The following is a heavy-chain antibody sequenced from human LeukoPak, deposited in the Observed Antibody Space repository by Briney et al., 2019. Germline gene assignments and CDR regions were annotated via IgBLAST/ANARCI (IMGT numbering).Heavy chain of an antibody. CDR1: GFTFDDYA. Sequence: GRSLRLSCAASGFTFDDYAMHWVRQAPGKGLEWVAYISSGSGIIYYADSVKGRFTVSRDNAKNSLYLQMSSLRAEDTAVYYCARRGTAPYYYMDVWSKGTAVTVSS. CDR2: ISSGSGII. CDR3: ARRGTAPYYYMDV. V-gene: IGHV3-48*01. J-gene: IGHJ6*03.